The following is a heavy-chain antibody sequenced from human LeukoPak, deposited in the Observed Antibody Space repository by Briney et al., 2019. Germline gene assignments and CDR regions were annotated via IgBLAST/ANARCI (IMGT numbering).Heavy chain of an antibody. CDR1: GFTFSSYG. Sequence: PGRSLRLSCAASGFTFSSYGMHWVRQAPGKGLEWVAVISYDGSNKYYADSVKGRFTISRDNSKSTLYLQMNSLRAEDTAVYYCARADTLIYDSSGYLDYWGQGTLVTVSS. D-gene: IGHD3-22*01. V-gene: IGHV3-30*03. CDR3: ARADTLIYDSSGYLDY. J-gene: IGHJ4*02. CDR2: ISYDGSNK.